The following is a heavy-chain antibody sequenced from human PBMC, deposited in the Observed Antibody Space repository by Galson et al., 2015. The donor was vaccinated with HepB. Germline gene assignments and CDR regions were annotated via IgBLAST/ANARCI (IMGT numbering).Heavy chain of an antibody. CDR2: IYYSGST. CDR1: GGSISSRSYY. V-gene: IGHV4-39*01. D-gene: IGHD1-26*01. Sequence: SETLSLTCTVSGGSISSRSYYWGWIRQPPGKGLEWIGGIYYSGSTYYNPSLKSRVTISVDTSKNQFSLELNSVTAADTAVYYCARPYEWELGWDWYFALWGRGTLVTVSS. J-gene: IGHJ2*01. CDR3: ARPYEWELGWDWYFAL.